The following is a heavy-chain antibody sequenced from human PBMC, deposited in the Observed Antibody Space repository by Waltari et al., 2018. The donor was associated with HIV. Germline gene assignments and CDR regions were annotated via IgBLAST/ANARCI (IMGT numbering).Heavy chain of an antibody. CDR2: IKKDESEK. CDR1: EFTFNNYW. V-gene: IGHV3-7*01. CDR3: AREALYDSSGYYFDY. Sequence: EVQLVESGGGLVQPGGSMRLSCAASEFTFNNYWMTWVRQAPGKGLGWVANIKKDESEKYYVDSVKGRFTISRDNAKNSLFLQMNSLRAEDTAVYYCAREALYDSSGYYFDYWGQGTLVTVSS. D-gene: IGHD3-22*01. J-gene: IGHJ4*02.